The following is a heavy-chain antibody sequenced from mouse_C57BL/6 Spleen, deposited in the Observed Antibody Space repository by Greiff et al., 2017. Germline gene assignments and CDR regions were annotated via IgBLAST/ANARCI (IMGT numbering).Heavy chain of an antibody. CDR3: ARRGYGNVFDY. Sequence: EVQLQESGPELVKPGASVKIPCKASGYTFTDYNMDWVKQSHGKSLEWIGDINPNNGGTIYNQKFKGKATLTVDTSSSTAYMQLRSLTSEDTAVYYCARRGYGNVFDYWGQGTTLTVSS. V-gene: IGHV1-18*01. CDR2: INPNNGGT. CDR1: GYTFTDYN. J-gene: IGHJ2*01. D-gene: IGHD1-1*01.